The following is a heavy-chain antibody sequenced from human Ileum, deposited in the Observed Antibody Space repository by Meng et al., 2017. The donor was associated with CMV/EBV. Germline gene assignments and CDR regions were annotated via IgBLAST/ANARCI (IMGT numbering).Heavy chain of an antibody. CDR1: GGSISSGIFY. D-gene: IGHD3-10*01. CDR2: IYSTGNT. CDR3: AARVGPSGSYYFDS. V-gene: IGHV4-39*07. J-gene: IGHJ4*02. Sequence: SETLSLTCTVSGGSISSGIFYWSWIRQPPGKGLEWIGSIYSTGNTYYNPSLESRVTISTDMSKNHFSLSLSSVTAADTAVFYCAARVGPSGSYYFDSWGQGSLVTVSS.